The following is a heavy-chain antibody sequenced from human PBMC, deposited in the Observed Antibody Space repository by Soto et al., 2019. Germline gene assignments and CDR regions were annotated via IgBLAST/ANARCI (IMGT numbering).Heavy chain of an antibody. CDR1: GFTFSSYS. CDR2: ISSSSSTI. V-gene: IGHV3-48*02. D-gene: IGHD3-10*01. CDR3: AREKFAYYGYDAFDI. Sequence: GGSLRLSCAASGFTFSSYSMNWVRQAPGKGLEWASYISSSSSTIYYADSVKGRFTISRDNAKNSLYLQMNSLRDEDTAVYYCAREKFAYYGYDAFDIWGQGTMVTVSS. J-gene: IGHJ3*02.